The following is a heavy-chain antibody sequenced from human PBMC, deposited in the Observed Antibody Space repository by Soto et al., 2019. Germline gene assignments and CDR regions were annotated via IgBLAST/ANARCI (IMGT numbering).Heavy chain of an antibody. V-gene: IGHV3-15*01. J-gene: IGHJ3*02. CDR2: IKRKIDDWTT. D-gene: IGHD2-2*01. CDR3: TTDLYCSSTTCPGAFDM. CDR1: GFTFTNVW. Sequence: EVQLVESGGGLVEPGGSLRLSCAASGFTFTNVWMTWVRQAPGKGLEWVGRIKRKIDDWTTDYAAPVKGRFTISRDESKSALYLQMNSLKTEDTAVYYCTTDLYCSSTTCPGAFDMWGQGTMVTVSS.